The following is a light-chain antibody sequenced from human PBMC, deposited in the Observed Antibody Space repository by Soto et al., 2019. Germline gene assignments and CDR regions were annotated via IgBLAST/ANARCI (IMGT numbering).Light chain of an antibody. Sequence: QSALTQPASVSGSPGQSVTISCTGTSSDIGGYKYVSWYQQHPGKAPKLIIFEVSNRPSGVSDRFSGSNSGNTASLTISGLQAEDEADYYCTSYSRYGVLVFGGGTKVTV. V-gene: IGLV2-14*01. CDR2: EVS. CDR1: SSDIGGYKY. CDR3: TSYSRYGVLV. J-gene: IGLJ3*02.